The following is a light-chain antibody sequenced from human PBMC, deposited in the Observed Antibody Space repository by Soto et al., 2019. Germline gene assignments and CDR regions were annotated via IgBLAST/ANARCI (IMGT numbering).Light chain of an antibody. V-gene: IGLV1-40*01. Sequence: QSVLTQPPSVSGAPGQRVTISCTGSSSNIGAGYDVHWYQQLPGTAPKLLIYGNSNRPSGVPDRFSGSKSGTSASLAITGLQAVDEADYYCQSYDSSLSAYVFGTGTKVTVL. CDR1: SSNIGAGYD. CDR3: QSYDSSLSAYV. CDR2: GNS. J-gene: IGLJ1*01.